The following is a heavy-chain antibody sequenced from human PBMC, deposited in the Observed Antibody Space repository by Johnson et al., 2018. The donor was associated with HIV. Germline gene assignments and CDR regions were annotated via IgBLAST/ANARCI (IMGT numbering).Heavy chain of an antibody. D-gene: IGHD7-27*01. CDR3: ARDLTNWGVGDAFDI. CDR1: GFTFSNYA. V-gene: IGHV3-30-3*01. Sequence: MQLVESGGGVVQPGRSLRLSCAASGFTFSNYAMHWVRQAPGKGLEWVALISYDGSNKYYADSVKGRFTISRDNSKNTLYLQMNSLRAEDTAVYYCARDLTNWGVGDAFDIWGQGTMVTVSS. CDR2: ISYDGSNK. J-gene: IGHJ3*02.